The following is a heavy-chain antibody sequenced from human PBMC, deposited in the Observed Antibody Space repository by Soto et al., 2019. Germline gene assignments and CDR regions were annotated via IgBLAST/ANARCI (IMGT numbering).Heavy chain of an antibody. Sequence: PGGSLRLSCAASGFTLSSYAMHWVRQAPGKGLEWVAVISYDGSNKYYADSVKGRFTISRDNSKNTLYLQMNSLRAEDTAVYYCAREWVEPEIYYYYGMDVWGQGTTGTVSS. CDR2: ISYDGSNK. CDR1: GFTLSSYA. V-gene: IGHV3-30-3*01. D-gene: IGHD1-26*01. CDR3: AREWVEPEIYYYYGMDV. J-gene: IGHJ6*02.